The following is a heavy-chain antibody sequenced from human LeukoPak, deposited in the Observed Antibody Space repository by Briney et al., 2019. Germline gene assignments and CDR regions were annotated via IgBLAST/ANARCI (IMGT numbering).Heavy chain of an antibody. J-gene: IGHJ4*02. D-gene: IGHD3-10*01. CDR1: GFTFSSYA. CDR3: AKDGLWFGIDY. CDR2: ISGCGGST. V-gene: IGHV3-23*01. Sequence: GGSLRLSCAASGFTFSSYAMSWVRHAPGKGLELVSAISGCGGSTYYADSVKGRFAISRDNSKNTRYLQMNSLRVEDTAVYYCAKDGLWFGIDYWGQGTLVTVSS.